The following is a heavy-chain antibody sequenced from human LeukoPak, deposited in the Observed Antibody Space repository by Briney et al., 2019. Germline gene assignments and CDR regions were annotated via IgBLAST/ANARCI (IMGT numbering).Heavy chain of an antibody. D-gene: IGHD3-22*01. J-gene: IGHJ3*02. CDR3: ARGVDYCDSSGPDI. Sequence: GGSLRLSCAASGFTFSSYSMNWVRQAPGKGLEWVSYISSSSSTIYYADSVKGRFTISRDNAKNSLYLQMNSLRAEDTAVYYCARGVDYCDSSGPDIWGQGTMVTVSS. CDR1: GFTFSSYS. CDR2: ISSSSSTI. V-gene: IGHV3-48*01.